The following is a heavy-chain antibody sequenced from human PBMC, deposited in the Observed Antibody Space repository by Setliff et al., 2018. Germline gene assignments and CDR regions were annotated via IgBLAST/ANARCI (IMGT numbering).Heavy chain of an antibody. CDR2: ISGSGGST. V-gene: IGHV3-23*01. D-gene: IGHD2-8*02. CDR3: TRASMGGGSYWWDY. Sequence: GSLRLSCAASGFTFSSYAMSWVRQAPGKGLEWVSFISGSGGSTYYADSVEGRFTISRDNAKSSLSLQMDSLRVEDTAVYYCTRASMGGGSYWWDYWGQGTLVTVSS. CDR1: GFTFSSYA. J-gene: IGHJ4*02.